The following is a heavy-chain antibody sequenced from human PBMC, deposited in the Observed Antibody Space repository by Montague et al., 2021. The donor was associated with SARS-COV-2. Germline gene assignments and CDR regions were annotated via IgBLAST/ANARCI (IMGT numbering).Heavy chain of an antibody. J-gene: IGHJ6*02. D-gene: IGHD2-2*03. Sequence: SLRLSFAASGFTFSSYAMHWVRQAPGKGLEWVAVISYDGSNKYYADSVKGRFTISRDNSKNTLYLQMNSLRAEDTAVYYCARDLVIVVVPAAIDYYGMDVWGQGTTVTVSS. V-gene: IGHV3-30*04. CDR2: ISYDGSNK. CDR1: GFTFSSYA. CDR3: ARDLVIVVVPAAIDYYGMDV.